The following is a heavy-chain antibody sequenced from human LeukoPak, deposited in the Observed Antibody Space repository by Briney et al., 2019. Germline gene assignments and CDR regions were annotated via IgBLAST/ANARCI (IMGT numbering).Heavy chain of an antibody. Sequence: GGSLRLSCAASGFSFSTYGMSWVLQAPGKGLDWVSAISGSGGRTSYADSVAGRFTVSRDNSRNTLYLQMNNLRAEDTALYYCAKDRYYDNSGNHFESEKWGQGTLVTVSS. CDR1: GFSFSTYG. V-gene: IGHV3-23*01. J-gene: IGHJ4*02. CDR3: AKDRYYDNSGNHFESEK. D-gene: IGHD3-22*01. CDR2: ISGSGGRT.